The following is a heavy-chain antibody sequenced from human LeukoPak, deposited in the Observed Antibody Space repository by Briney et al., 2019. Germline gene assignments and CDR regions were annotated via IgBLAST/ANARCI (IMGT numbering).Heavy chain of an antibody. CDR1: GYSFTNYW. CDR3: ARARVPAAIRSGFDI. CDR2: IYPGDSDT. J-gene: IGHJ3*02. V-gene: IGHV5-51*01. D-gene: IGHD2-2*01. Sequence: GESLKISCKGSGYSFTNYWIGWVRQMPGKGLEWMGIIYPGDSDTRYNPSFQGQVTISADKSINTAYLQWSSLKASDTAIYYCARARVPAAIRSGFDIWGQGTMVTSSS.